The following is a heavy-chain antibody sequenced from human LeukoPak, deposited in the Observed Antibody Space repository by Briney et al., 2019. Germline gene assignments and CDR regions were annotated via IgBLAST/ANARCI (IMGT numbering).Heavy chain of an antibody. CDR2: ISSSGSTI. CDR1: GFTFSSYE. J-gene: IGHJ4*02. Sequence: GGSLRLSCAASGFTFSSYEMNWVRQAPGKGLEWVSYISSSGSTIYYADSVKGRLTISRDNAKNSLYLQMNSLRAEDTAVYYCARDSGYDKSFDYWGQGTLVTVSS. D-gene: IGHD5-12*01. CDR3: ARDSGYDKSFDY. V-gene: IGHV3-48*03.